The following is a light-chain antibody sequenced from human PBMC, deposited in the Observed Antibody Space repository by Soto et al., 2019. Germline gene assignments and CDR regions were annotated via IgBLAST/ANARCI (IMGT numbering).Light chain of an antibody. J-gene: IGKJ1*01. V-gene: IGKV1-5*03. CDR2: KAS. CDR3: QQYKSSST. Sequence: DIQMTQSPSTLSASVGDRVTITCRASESISIWLAWYQQKPGKAPNLLINKASSLQSEVPSRFSGSGSGTEFTLTITSLQPDDFAVYYCQQYKSSSTFGQGTKV. CDR1: ESISIW.